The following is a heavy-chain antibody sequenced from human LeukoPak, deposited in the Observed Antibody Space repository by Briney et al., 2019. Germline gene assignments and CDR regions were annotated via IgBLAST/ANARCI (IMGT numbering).Heavy chain of an antibody. CDR1: GFTFSSYP. CDR2: MSYDGSNK. V-gene: IGHV3-30*04. J-gene: IGHJ3*02. CDR3: AREVGIRGVPGAFDI. D-gene: IGHD3-10*01. Sequence: GGSLRLSCAASGFTFSSYPMHWVRQAPGKGLEWVAVMSYDGSNKYYADSVKGRFTISRDNSKNTLYLQMNSLRAEDTAVYYCAREVGIRGVPGAFDIWGQGTMVTVSS.